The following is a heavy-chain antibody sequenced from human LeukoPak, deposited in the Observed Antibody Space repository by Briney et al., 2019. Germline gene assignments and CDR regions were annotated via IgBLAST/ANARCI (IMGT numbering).Heavy chain of an antibody. CDR1: GGSISSYY. V-gene: IGHV4-59*01. Sequence: SETLSLTCTVSGGSISSYYWSWIRQPPGKGLEWIGYIYYSGSTNYNPSLKSRVTISVDTSKNQFSLKLSSVTAADTAVYYCARDQKGYNYGYDYYYYGMDVWGQGTTVTVSS. CDR2: IYYSGST. CDR3: ARDQKGYNYGYDYYYYGMDV. D-gene: IGHD5-18*01. J-gene: IGHJ6*02.